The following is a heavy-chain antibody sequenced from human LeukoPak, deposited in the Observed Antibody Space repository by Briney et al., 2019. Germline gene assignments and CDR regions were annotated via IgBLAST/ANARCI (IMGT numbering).Heavy chain of an antibody. D-gene: IGHD6-19*01. J-gene: IGHJ4*02. Sequence: ASVKVSCKASGYTFTSYDINWVRQATGQGLEWMGWMNPNSGNTGYAQKFQGRVNMTRNTSISTAYMELSSLRSEDTAVYYCARSSGYSSGWTPSRDPFDYWGQGTLVTVSS. CDR2: MNPNSGNT. CDR3: ARSSGYSSGWTPSRDPFDY. V-gene: IGHV1-8*01. CDR1: GYTFTSYD.